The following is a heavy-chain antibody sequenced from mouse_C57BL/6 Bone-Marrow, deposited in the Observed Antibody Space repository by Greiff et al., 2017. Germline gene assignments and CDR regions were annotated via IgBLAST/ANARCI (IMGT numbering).Heavy chain of an antibody. Sequence: VKLVESGAELAKPGASVKLSCKASGYTFTSYWMHWVKQRPGQGLEWIGYINPSSGYTKYNQKFKDKATLTAEKSSSTAYMQLSSLTYEDSAVYYCAKGQLRAWFAYWGQGTLVTVSA. V-gene: IGHV1-7*01. CDR1: GYTFTSYW. CDR2: INPSSGYT. D-gene: IGHD3-2*02. J-gene: IGHJ3*01. CDR3: AKGQLRAWFAY.